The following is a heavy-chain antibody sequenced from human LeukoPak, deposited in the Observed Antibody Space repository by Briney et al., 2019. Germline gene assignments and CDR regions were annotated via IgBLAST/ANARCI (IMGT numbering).Heavy chain of an antibody. V-gene: IGHV3-23*01. CDR1: GFTFSTYA. D-gene: IGHD4-23*01. CDR3: AKDHDHGGNWVRSYGMDV. J-gene: IGHJ6*02. CDR2: ISGSGGST. Sequence: PGGSLRLSCAASGFTFSTYAMSWVRQAPGKWLEWVSTISGSGGSTYYADSVKGRFTISRDNSKNTLYLQMNSLRAEDTALYYCAKDHDHGGNWVRSYGMDVWGQGTTVTVSS.